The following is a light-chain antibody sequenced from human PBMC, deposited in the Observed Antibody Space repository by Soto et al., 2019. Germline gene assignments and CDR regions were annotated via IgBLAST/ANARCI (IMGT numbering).Light chain of an antibody. CDR3: QELNFYPPA. CDR1: QGISTD. V-gene: IGKV1-9*01. Sequence: DVQLTQSPTFLSASIGDRVTITCRASQGISTDLAWYQQKPGKAPKLLIYAASTLQSGVPSRFSGSGLGTEFPLTVSGLQTEDSATYYCQELNFYPPAFGPGTQAEIK. J-gene: IGKJ3*01. CDR2: AAS.